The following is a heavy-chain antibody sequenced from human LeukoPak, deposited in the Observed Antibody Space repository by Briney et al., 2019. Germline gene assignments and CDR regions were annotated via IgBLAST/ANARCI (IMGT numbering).Heavy chain of an antibody. CDR1: GYTFTSHG. D-gene: IGHD3-9*01. Sequence: GASVKVSCKASGYTFTSHGISWVRQAPGQGLEWMGWISAYNGNTNYAQKLQGRVTMTTDTSTSTAYMELRSLRSDDTAVYYCAREKYDILTGYYNRAGYFDYWGQGTLVTVSS. CDR2: ISAYNGNT. J-gene: IGHJ4*02. CDR3: AREKYDILTGYYNRAGYFDY. V-gene: IGHV1-18*01.